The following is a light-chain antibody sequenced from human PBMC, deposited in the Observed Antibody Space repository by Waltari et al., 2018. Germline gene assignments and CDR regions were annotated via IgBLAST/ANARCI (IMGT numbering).Light chain of an antibody. CDR2: KDS. J-gene: IGLJ2*01. Sequence: SYELTQPPSVSVSPGQTARITCSADAWPKQYAYWYQQKPGQAPMVVIYKDSERPAGIPGRFSGSSSGTTVTLTISGVQAEDEADYYCQSTDSSGTFVLFGGGTKLTVL. V-gene: IGLV3-25*03. CDR3: QSTDSSGTFVL. CDR1: AWPKQY.